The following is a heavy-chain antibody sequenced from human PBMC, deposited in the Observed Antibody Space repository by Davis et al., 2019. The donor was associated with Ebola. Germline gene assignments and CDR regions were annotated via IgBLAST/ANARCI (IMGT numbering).Heavy chain of an antibody. CDR1: GYTFTSYY. J-gene: IGHJ6*02. D-gene: IGHD6-6*01. CDR2: INPNSGGT. V-gene: IGHV1-2*04. Sequence: AASVKVSCKASGYTFTSYYMHWVRQAPGQGLEWMGWINPNSGGTNYAQKFQGWVTMTRDTSISTAYMELSRLRSDDTAVYYCARGGLYSSSSFYYYYGMDVWGQGTTVTVSS. CDR3: ARGGLYSSSSFYYYYGMDV.